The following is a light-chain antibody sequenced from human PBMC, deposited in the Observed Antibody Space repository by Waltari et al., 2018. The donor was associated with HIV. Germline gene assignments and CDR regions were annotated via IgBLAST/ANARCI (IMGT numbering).Light chain of an antibody. Sequence: DIQMTQSPSSMSVSVGDKVTITCRASQTISTYLNWYQQKPGKAPRLLIYTASTLGSGVPSRFSGVGSGTEFSLTISSLQPEDSATYYCQQSYSTLPGTFGLGTRLEIK. CDR2: TAS. CDR1: QTISTY. V-gene: IGKV1-39*01. CDR3: QQSYSTLPGT. J-gene: IGKJ2*02.